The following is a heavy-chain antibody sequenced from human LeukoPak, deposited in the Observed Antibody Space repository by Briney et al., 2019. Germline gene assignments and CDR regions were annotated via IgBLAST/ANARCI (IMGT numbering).Heavy chain of an antibody. CDR3: ARIYSRPLDY. J-gene: IGHJ4*02. CDR1: GFTFNIYS. V-gene: IGHV3-7*01. D-gene: IGHD2-21*01. CDR2: IKQDGSEK. Sequence: PGGSLRLSCAASGFTFNIYSMSWVRQAPGKGLEWVANIKQDGSEKYYVDSVKGRFTISRDNAKNSLYLQMNSLRAEDTAVYYCARIYSRPLDYWGQGTLVTVSS.